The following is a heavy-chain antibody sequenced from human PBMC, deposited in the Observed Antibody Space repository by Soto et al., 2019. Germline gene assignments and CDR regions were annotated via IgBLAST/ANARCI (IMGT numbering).Heavy chain of an antibody. CDR2: IFYSGST. Sequence: SETLSLTCTVSGGSSSSYYWSWIRLPPGKRLEWIGDIFYSGSTNYNPSLKSRVTISVDTSKNQFSLKLSSVTAADTAVYYCARDLVGYNAFDYWGQGTLVTVSS. J-gene: IGHJ4*02. CDR1: GGSSSSYY. V-gene: IGHV4-59*01. CDR3: ARDLVGYNAFDY. D-gene: IGHD5-12*01.